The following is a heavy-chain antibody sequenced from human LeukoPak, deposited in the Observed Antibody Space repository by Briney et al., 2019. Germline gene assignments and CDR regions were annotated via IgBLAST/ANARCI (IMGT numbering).Heavy chain of an antibody. J-gene: IGHJ3*02. CDR3: ARGPDPLRAFDI. D-gene: IGHD4-17*01. CDR1: GGSISSYY. V-gene: IGHV4-59*01. CDR2: IYYSGST. Sequence: NPSETLFLTCTVSGGSISSYYWSWIRQPPGKGLEWIGYIYYSGSTNYNPSLKSRVTISVDTSKNQFSLKLSSVTAADTAVYYCARGPDPLRAFDIWGQGTMVTVSS.